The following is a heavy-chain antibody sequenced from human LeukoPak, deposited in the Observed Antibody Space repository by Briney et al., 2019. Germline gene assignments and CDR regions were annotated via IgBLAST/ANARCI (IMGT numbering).Heavy chain of an antibody. Sequence: PSETLSLTCTVSGGSISSGGYYWSWIRQHPGKGLEWIGYIYYSGSTYYNPSLKSRVTISVDTSKNQFSLKLSSVTAADTAVYYCARSSIAAAWNPYYFDYWGQGTLVTVSS. J-gene: IGHJ4*02. CDR1: GGSISSGGYY. D-gene: IGHD6-13*01. CDR2: IYYSGST. V-gene: IGHV4-31*03. CDR3: ARSSIAAAWNPYYFDY.